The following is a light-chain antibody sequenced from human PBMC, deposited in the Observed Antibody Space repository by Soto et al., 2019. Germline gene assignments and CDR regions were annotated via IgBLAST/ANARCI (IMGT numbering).Light chain of an antibody. Sequence: ESVLTQSPGTLSLSPGERATLSCRASQSVSSSYLAWYQQKPGQAPRLLIYGASSRATGIPDRFSGSGSGTDFTLTISRLEPEDFAVYHCQQYGSSALTFGGGTKVEIK. CDR3: QQYGSSALT. V-gene: IGKV3-20*01. CDR2: GAS. J-gene: IGKJ4*01. CDR1: QSVSSSY.